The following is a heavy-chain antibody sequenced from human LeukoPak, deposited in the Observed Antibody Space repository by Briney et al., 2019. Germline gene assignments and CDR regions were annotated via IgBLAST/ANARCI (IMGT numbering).Heavy chain of an antibody. J-gene: IGHJ6*02. CDR2: FDPEDGET. V-gene: IGHV1-24*01. CDR1: GYTLTELS. D-gene: IGHD3/OR15-3a*01. CDR3: ATDPRVDGDWTGVYYYGMDV. Sequence: ASVKVSCKVSGYTLTELSMHWVRQAPGKGLEWMGGFDPEDGETIYAPKFQGRVTMTEDTSTDTAYMELSSLRSEDTAVYYCATDPRVDGDWTGVYYYGMDVWGQGTTVTVSS.